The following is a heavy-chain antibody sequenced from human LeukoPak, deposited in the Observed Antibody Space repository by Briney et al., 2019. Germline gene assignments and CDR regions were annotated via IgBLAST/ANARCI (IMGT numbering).Heavy chain of an antibody. CDR2: FHTYGGT. J-gene: IGHJ4*02. V-gene: IGHV3-13*01. CDR1: GFTFSSYG. CDR3: ARGPGPGVTTIDS. Sequence: GGSLRLSCAASGFTFSSYGMHWVRQAPGKGREGVSAFHTYGGTYYLDSVTRRLTTSRQDPKNSLYLQMNPMRARDTAVYYCARGPGPGVTTIDSWGQGTLVIVSS. D-gene: IGHD4-17*01.